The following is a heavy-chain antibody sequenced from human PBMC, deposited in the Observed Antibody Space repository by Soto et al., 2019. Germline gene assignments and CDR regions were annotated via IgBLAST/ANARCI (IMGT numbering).Heavy chain of an antibody. D-gene: IGHD1-26*01. Sequence: PSETLSSPALSLVAASVVTTGAGSGSPQGRDWSGLGISITVGANYNPSLKSRVTISVDTSRNQFSLKLSSVTAADAAVYYCARDRYVVGANDYWGQGTLVTVSS. V-gene: IGHV4-59*01. CDR3: ARDRYVVGANDY. CDR1: VAASVVTT. CDR2: SITVGA. J-gene: IGHJ4*02.